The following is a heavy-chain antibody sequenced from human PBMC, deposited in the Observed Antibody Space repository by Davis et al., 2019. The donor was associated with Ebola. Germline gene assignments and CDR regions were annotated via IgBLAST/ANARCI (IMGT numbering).Heavy chain of an antibody. J-gene: IGHJ4*02. Sequence: PGGSLRLSCAASGFSFSSYTMNWVRQAPGKGLEWVSCTSRRSGNIYYADSVKGRFTISRDNAKNSLYLHMNSLRAEDTAVYYCAKIGAGYDSAGYIDFWGQGTLVTVSS. CDR2: TSRRSGNI. V-gene: IGHV3-21*01. D-gene: IGHD3-22*01. CDR1: GFSFSSYT. CDR3: AKIGAGYDSAGYIDF.